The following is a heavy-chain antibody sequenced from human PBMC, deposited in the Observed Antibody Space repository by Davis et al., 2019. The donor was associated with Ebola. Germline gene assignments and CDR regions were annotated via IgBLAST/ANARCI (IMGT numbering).Heavy chain of an antibody. V-gene: IGHV3-30*19. J-gene: IGHJ4*02. CDR2: ISYDGSNK. CDR1: GFSFSNYG. D-gene: IGHD5-18*01. CDR3: ARGTAMEY. Sequence: GESLKISCAASGFSFSNYGMHWVRQAPGKGLEWVAVISYDGSNKYYADSVKGRFTISRDNSKNTLYLQMNSLRAEDTAVYYCARGTAMEYWGQGTLVTVSS.